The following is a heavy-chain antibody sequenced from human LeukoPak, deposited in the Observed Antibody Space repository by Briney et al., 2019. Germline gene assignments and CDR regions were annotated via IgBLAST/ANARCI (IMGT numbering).Heavy chain of an antibody. V-gene: IGHV3-7*01. CDR3: ARGLVRPMYYMDV. D-gene: IGHD6-19*01. CDR1: GFTFSSYW. J-gene: IGHJ6*03. CDR2: IKQDGSEK. Sequence: GGTLRLSCAASGFTFSSYWMSWVRQAPGKGLEWVANIKQDGSEKYYVDSVKGRFTISRDNAKNSLYLQMNSLRAEDTAVYYCARGLVRPMYYMDVWGKGTTVTVSS.